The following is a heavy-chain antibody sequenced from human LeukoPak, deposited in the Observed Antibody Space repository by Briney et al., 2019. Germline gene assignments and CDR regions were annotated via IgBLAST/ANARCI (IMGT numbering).Heavy chain of an antibody. D-gene: IGHD2-15*01. CDR3: AKDFCSGGSCYRWYFDY. V-gene: IGHV3-23*01. Sequence: GESLKLSCAASGFTFSSYAMSWVRQAPGKGLEWVSAISGSGGSTYYADSVKGRFTISRDNSKNTLYLQMNSLRAEDTAVYYCAKDFCSGGSCYRWYFDYWGQGTLVTVSS. J-gene: IGHJ4*02. CDR1: GFTFSSYA. CDR2: ISGSGGST.